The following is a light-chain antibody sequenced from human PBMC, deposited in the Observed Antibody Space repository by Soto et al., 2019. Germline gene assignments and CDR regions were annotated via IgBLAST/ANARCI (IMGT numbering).Light chain of an antibody. CDR2: DAS. Sequence: DIQMTQSPSTLSASVGDRVTITCRASQSISSRLAWYQQKPGKAPKFLVYDASNLESGVPSRFSGSGSGTEFTLTISGLLPEDFATYHCQQLNTLPFTFGQGTRLEI. CDR1: QSISSR. CDR3: QQLNTLPFT. J-gene: IGKJ5*01. V-gene: IGKV1-5*01.